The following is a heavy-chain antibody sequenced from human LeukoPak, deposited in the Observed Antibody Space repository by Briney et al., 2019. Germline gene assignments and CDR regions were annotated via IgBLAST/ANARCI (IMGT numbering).Heavy chain of an antibody. CDR2: IGTAGDP. CDR1: GFTFSSYD. J-gene: IGHJ4*02. V-gene: IGHV3-13*05. D-gene: IGHD3-10*01. CDR3: ARGHGSGSSYYFDY. Sequence: GGSLRLSCAASGFTFSSYDMHWVRQATGKGLEWVSAIGTAGDPYYPGSVEGRFTISRENAKNSLYLQMNSLRVGDTAVYYCARGHGSGSSYYFDYWGQGTLVTVSS.